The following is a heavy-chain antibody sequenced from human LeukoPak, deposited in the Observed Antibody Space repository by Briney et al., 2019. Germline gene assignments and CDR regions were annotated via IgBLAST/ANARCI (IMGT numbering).Heavy chain of an antibody. D-gene: IGHD2-2*01. V-gene: IGHV4-4*07. J-gene: IGHJ2*01. CDR3: GRDEGGYCSSTSCYSRWYFDL. CDR1: GGSISSYY. Sequence: SETLSLTCTVSGGSISSYYWSWIRQPAGKGLEWIGRIYTSGSTNYNPPLKSRVTMSVDTSKNQFSLKLSSVTAADTAVYYCGRDEGGYCSSTSCYSRWYFDLWGRGTLVTVSS. CDR2: IYTSGST.